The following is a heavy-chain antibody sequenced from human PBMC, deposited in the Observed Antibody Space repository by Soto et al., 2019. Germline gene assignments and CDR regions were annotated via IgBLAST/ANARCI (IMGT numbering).Heavy chain of an antibody. CDR3: ARDLDYDSSVSDAFDI. CDR2: IYYSGST. D-gene: IGHD3-22*01. V-gene: IGHV4-59*01. Sequence: SDTLSLTCPVSCFSISSCYWSWILQPPGKGLEWIGYIYYSGSTNYNPSLKSRVTISVDTSKNQFSLKLSSVTAADTAVYYCARDLDYDSSVSDAFDIWGQGTMVT. J-gene: IGHJ3*02. CDR1: CFSISSCY.